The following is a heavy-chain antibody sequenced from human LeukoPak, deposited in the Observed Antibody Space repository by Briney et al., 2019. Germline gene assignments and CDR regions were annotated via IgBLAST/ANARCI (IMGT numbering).Heavy chain of an antibody. Sequence: PGGSLRLSCAASGFIFSDYYMSWIRQAPAKGLEWVSYISSGGSTIYYADSVKGRFTISRDNAKNSLYLQMNSLRAGDTAVYYCARDIYYYDSSGYYFPGGSDYWGQGTLVTVSS. D-gene: IGHD3-22*01. CDR2: ISSGGSTI. V-gene: IGHV3-11*04. CDR1: GFIFSDYY. J-gene: IGHJ4*02. CDR3: ARDIYYYDSSGYYFPGGSDY.